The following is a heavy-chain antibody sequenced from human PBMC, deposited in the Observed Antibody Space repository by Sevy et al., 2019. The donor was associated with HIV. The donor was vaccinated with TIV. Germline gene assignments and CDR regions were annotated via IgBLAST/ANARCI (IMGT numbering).Heavy chain of an antibody. V-gene: IGHV3-23*01. CDR3: AKETELRGLVGGYYFDY. D-gene: IGHD6-19*01. CDR1: GFTFSSYA. J-gene: IGHJ4*02. Sequence: GGSLRLSCAASGFTFSSYAMSWVRQAPGKGLEWVSAISGSGGSTYYADSVKGRFTISRDNSKNTLYLQMNSLRAEDTALYYCAKETELRGLVGGYYFDYWGQGTLVTVSS. CDR2: ISGSGGST.